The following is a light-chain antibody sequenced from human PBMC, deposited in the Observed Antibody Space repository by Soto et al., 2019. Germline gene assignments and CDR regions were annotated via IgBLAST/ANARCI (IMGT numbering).Light chain of an antibody. Sequence: QSALTQPASVSGSPGQSITISCTGTSSDLGTYNYVSWYQQHPGKAPKLMIYEVSNRPSGVSNRFSGSESGNTASLTISGLQAEDEADYYCSSYTTSSTWVFGGGTKVTVL. CDR2: EVS. V-gene: IGLV2-14*01. CDR3: SSYTTSSTWV. CDR1: SSDLGTYNY. J-gene: IGLJ3*02.